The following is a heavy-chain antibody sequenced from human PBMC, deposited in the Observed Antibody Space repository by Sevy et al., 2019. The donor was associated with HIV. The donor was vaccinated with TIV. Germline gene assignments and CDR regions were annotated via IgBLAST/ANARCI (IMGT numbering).Heavy chain of an antibody. CDR1: GFTFSSYD. J-gene: IGHJ6*02. CDR2: IGSGGDA. V-gene: IGHV3-13*01. CDR3: ARSGGYSDYGMDV. D-gene: IGHD5-12*01. Sequence: GRSLRLSCGASGFTFSSYDMHWVRQAAGKGLEWVSGIGSGGDAYYPGSVKGRFTISRENAKNSLYYQMNSLRAGDTAVYYCARSGGYSDYGMDVWGQGTTVTVSS.